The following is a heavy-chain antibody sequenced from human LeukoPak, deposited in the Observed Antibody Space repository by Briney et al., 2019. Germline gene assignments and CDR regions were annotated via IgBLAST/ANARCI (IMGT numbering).Heavy chain of an antibody. CDR1: GGSISSGSSY. V-gene: IGHV4-39*02. Sequence: SETLSLTCTVSGGSISSGSSYWGWIRQPPGKGLEWIGSIYFSGSTYYNPSLKSRVTISVVTSKNHFSLKLSSVTAADTAVYYCARVVVAGRTDYWYFDLWGRGTLVTVSS. D-gene: IGHD2-15*01. CDR2: IYFSGST. CDR3: ARVVVAGRTDYWYFDL. J-gene: IGHJ2*01.